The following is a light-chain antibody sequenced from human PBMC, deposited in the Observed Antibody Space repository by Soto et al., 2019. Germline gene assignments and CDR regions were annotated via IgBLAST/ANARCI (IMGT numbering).Light chain of an antibody. CDR1: QSVSSY. J-gene: IGKJ4*01. Sequence: EIVLTQSPATLSLSPGERATLSCRASQSVSSYLAWYQQKPGQAPRLLIYDASNRATGIPDRFSGSGSGTDFTLTIRSLEPEDFAIYYCQQRSNWPPVTFGGGTKVEIK. CDR2: DAS. CDR3: QQRSNWPPVT. V-gene: IGKV3-11*01.